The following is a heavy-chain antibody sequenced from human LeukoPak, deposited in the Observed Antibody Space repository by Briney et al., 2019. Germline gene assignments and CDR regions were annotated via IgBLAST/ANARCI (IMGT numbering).Heavy chain of an antibody. D-gene: IGHD5-12*01. V-gene: IGHV3-23*01. Sequence: GSLTFYCAAYGFTFSSYALSWLPPAPGHGLEWFSTFSGSGDSTYYADYVKGRFTISTSISKDYMYLQMNSFSAEDTAVYYCAKAGPLATPTPYYFDYWGQGTLVTVSS. J-gene: IGHJ4*02. CDR1: GFTFSSYA. CDR2: FSGSGDST. CDR3: AKAGPLATPTPYYFDY.